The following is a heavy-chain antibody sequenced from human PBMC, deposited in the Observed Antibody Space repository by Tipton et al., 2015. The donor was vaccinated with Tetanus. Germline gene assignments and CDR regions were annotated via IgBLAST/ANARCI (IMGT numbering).Heavy chain of an antibody. J-gene: IGHJ4*02. CDR1: GDSVSRDGPT. Sequence: GLVKPSQTLSLTCAISGDSVSRDGPTWNWIRQSPSRGLEWLGRTYYRSQWITDYAVSVRGRITINPDTSKNLISLELKSVTPGDTGVYYCARDPPSCYSCLDSWGQGALITVSS. CDR2: TYYRSQWIT. D-gene: IGHD2/OR15-2a*01. V-gene: IGHV6-1*01. CDR3: ARDPPSCYSCLDS.